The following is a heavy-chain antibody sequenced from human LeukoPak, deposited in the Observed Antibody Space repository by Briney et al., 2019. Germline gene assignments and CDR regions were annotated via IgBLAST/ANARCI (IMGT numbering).Heavy chain of an antibody. J-gene: IGHJ6*03. CDR3: ARDYSGNYYYYYMDV. CDR2: INHSGST. CDR1: GGSFSGYY. V-gene: IGHV4-34*01. D-gene: IGHD1-26*01. Sequence: SETLSLTCAVYGGSFSGYYWSWIRQPPGKGLEWIGEINHSGSTNYNPSLKSRVTISVDTSKNQFSLKLSSVTAADTAAYYCARDYSGNYYYYYMDVWGKGTTVTVSS.